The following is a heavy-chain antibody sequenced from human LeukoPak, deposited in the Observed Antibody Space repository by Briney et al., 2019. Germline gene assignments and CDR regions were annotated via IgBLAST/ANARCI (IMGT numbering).Heavy chain of an antibody. J-gene: IGHJ4*02. CDR1: GGTFSSYA. D-gene: IGHD5-18*01. Sequence: GASVKVSCKASGGTFSSYAISWVRQAPGQGLEWMGWINPNSGGTNYAQKFQGRVTMTRDTSISTAYMELSRLTSDDTAVYYCARAGYSYGFDYWGQGTLSPSPQ. CDR3: ARAGYSYGFDY. CDR2: INPNSGGT. V-gene: IGHV1-2*02.